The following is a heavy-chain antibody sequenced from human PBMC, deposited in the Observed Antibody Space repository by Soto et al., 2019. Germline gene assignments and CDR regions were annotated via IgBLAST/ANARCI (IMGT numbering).Heavy chain of an antibody. Sequence: SETLSLTCTFSGGSISSGGYYWSWIRQHPGKGLEWIGYIYYSGSTYYNPSLKSRVTISVDTSKNQFSLKLSSVTAADTAVYYCATYCSGGSCYLEYWGQGTLVTVSS. CDR1: GGSISSGGYY. V-gene: IGHV4-31*03. D-gene: IGHD2-15*01. CDR2: IYYSGST. J-gene: IGHJ4*02. CDR3: ATYCSGGSCYLEY.